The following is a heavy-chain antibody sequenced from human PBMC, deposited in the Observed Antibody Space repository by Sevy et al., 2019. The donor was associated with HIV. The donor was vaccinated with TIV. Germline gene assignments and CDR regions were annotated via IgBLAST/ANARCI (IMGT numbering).Heavy chain of an antibody. Sequence: GGSLRLSCAASGFTFSSYWMSWVRQAPGKGLEWVANIKQDGSEKYYVDSVKGRFTISRDNAKNSLCLQMNSLRAEDTAVYYCASSQRVYYYYGMDVWGQGTTVTVSS. CDR2: IKQDGSEK. V-gene: IGHV3-7*03. CDR3: ASSQRVYYYYGMDV. J-gene: IGHJ6*02. CDR1: GFTFSSYW.